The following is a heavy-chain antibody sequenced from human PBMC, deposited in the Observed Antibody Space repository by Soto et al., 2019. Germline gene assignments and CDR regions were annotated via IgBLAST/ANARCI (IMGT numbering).Heavy chain of an antibody. V-gene: IGHV1-69*19. CDR1: GGTFNTYA. Sequence: QVQLVHSGAEMKKPGSSVKVSCQSSGGTFNTYAMNWVQQAPGQGPEWMGDISPMFGAANYAPKFQGRGTITADESTGTSYMQLSSLTSEDTALYFCAREVQVHTPAFVYWGQGTLVTVSS. CDR3: AREVQVHTPAFVY. D-gene: IGHD3-10*01. CDR2: ISPMFGAA. J-gene: IGHJ4*02.